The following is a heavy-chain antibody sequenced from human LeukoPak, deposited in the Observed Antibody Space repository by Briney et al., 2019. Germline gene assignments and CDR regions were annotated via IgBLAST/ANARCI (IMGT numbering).Heavy chain of an antibody. J-gene: IGHJ4*02. D-gene: IGHD5-12*01. CDR1: GFTFSSYS. CDR3: ARGKSGYDSPTGLDY. CDR2: ISSSSSYI. V-gene: IGHV3-21*01. Sequence: GGSLRLSCAASGFTFSSYSMNWVRRAPGKGLEWVSSISSSSSYIYYADSVKGRFTISRDNAKNSLYLQMNSLRAEDTAVYYCARGKSGYDSPTGLDYWGQGTLVTVSS.